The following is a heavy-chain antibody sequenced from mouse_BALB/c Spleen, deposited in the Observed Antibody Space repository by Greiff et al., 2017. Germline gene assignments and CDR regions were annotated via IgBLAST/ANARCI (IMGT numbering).Heavy chain of an antibody. CDR1: GFDFSRYW. Sequence: EVQVVESGGGLVQPGGSLNLSCAASGFDFSRYWMSWARQAPGKGQEWIGEINPGSSTINYTPSLKDKFIISRDNAKNTLYLQMSKVRSEDTALYYCARVRRQEDYYAMDYWGQGTSVTVSS. CDR3: ARVRRQEDYYAMDY. V-gene: IGHV4-2*02. D-gene: IGHD2-14*01. J-gene: IGHJ4*01. CDR2: INPGSSTI.